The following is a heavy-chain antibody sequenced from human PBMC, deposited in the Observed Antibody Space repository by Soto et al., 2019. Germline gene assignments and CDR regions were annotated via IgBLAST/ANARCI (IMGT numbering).Heavy chain of an antibody. Sequence: SETLSLTCTVSGGSISSYYWSWIRQPPGKGLEWIGYIYYSGSTNYNPSLKSRVTISVDTSKNQFSLKLSSVTAADTAVYYCVSTITTPSPKIRFTLSLDPSKNHFSLRLVFWPAADTAFFYFAREFRPSYLVFLTVYPPPYNWFDPWGQGTLVTVSS. CDR2: IYYSGST. CDR1: GGSISSYY. CDR3: VSTITTPSPKIRFTLSLDPSKNHFSLRLVFWPAADTAFFYFAREFRPSYLVFLTVYPPPYNWFDP. D-gene: IGHD3-3*01. V-gene: IGHV4-59*01. J-gene: IGHJ5*02.